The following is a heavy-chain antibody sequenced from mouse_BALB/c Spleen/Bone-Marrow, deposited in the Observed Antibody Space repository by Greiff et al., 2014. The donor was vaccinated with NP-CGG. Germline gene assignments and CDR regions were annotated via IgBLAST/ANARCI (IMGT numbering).Heavy chain of an antibody. D-gene: IGHD3-2*01. V-gene: IGHV1S56*01. CDR2: IYPGDGSP. CDR3: ARSGDSSGYGFAY. CDR1: GYTLTSYD. Sequence: VQLVESGPELVKPGALVKLSCKASGYTLTSYDLNWVKQRPGQGLEWIGWIYPGDGSPKYNEKFKGKATLTADKSSSTAYMQLSSLTSENSAVYFCARSGDSSGYGFAYWGQGTLVTVSA. J-gene: IGHJ3*01.